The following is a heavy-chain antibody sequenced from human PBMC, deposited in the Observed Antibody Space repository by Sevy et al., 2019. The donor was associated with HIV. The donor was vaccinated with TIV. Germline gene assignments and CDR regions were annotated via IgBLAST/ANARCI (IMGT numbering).Heavy chain of an antibody. V-gene: IGHV3-23*01. CDR3: AKDLAIVVGDAFDI. D-gene: IGHD3-22*01. CDR1: GFTFSNYA. Sequence: GGSLRLSCEASGFTFSNYAMSWVRQAPGKGLEWVSAIGGRDTGTYYADSVKGGFTISRDNSRNTLFLQMNSLRAEDTAVYYCAKDLAIVVGDAFDIWGQGTVVTVSS. J-gene: IGHJ3*02. CDR2: IGGRDTGT.